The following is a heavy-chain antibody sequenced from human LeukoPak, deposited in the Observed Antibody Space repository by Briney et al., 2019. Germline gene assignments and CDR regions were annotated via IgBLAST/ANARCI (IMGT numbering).Heavy chain of an antibody. CDR1: GGSISSGSYY. V-gene: IGHV4-61*01. D-gene: IGHD4-17*01. Sequence: SQTLSLTCTVSGGSISSGSYYWRWIRQPPGKGLEWIGYIYYSGSTNYNPSLKSRVTISVDTSKNQFSLKLSSVTAADTAVYYCARGVVYGDFPFDYWGQGTLVTVSS. J-gene: IGHJ4*02. CDR2: IYYSGST. CDR3: ARGVVYGDFPFDY.